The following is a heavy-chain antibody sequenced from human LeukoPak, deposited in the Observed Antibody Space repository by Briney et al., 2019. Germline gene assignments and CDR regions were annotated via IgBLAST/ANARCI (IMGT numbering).Heavy chain of an antibody. Sequence: GGSLRLSCAASGFTFSSYGMHWVRQAPGKGLEWVAAIWYDGSNKYYADSVKGRFTISRDNSKNTLYLQMNSLRAEDTAVYYCASTSTTVVTHSGTSYFDYWGQGTLVTVSS. J-gene: IGHJ4*02. CDR2: IWYDGSNK. V-gene: IGHV3-33*01. D-gene: IGHD4-23*01. CDR3: ASTSTTVVTHSGTSYFDY. CDR1: GFTFSSYG.